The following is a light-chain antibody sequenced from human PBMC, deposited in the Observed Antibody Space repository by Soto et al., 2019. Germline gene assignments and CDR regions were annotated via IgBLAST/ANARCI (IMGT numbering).Light chain of an antibody. CDR1: QSINSY. J-gene: IGKJ1*01. CDR2: AAS. V-gene: IGKV1-39*01. CDR3: QQSYSTLET. Sequence: DIQMTQSPSSLSASVGDRVTITCRASQSINSYLNWYQQKPGKAPKLLIYAASSLQSGVPSRFSGSGSGTDFTLTISSLQPEDFCQQSYSTLETFGQGTKVEIK.